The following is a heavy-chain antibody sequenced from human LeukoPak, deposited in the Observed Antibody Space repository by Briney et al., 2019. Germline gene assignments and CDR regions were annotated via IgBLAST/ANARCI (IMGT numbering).Heavy chain of an antibody. CDR1: GFSFSSYS. Sequence: GGSLRLSCAASGFSFSSYSMNWVRQAPGKGLEWVSYISSSSSIIYYADSVKGRFTTSRDNAKNSLYLQMNSLRDEDTAVYYCARDSAWGLRREDYYYYGMDVWGQGTTVTVSS. J-gene: IGHJ6*02. CDR2: ISSSSSII. V-gene: IGHV3-48*02. CDR3: ARDSAWGLRREDYYYYGMDV. D-gene: IGHD1-26*01.